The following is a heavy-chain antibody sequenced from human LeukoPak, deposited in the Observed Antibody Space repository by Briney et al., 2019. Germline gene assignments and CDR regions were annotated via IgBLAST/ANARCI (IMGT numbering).Heavy chain of an antibody. J-gene: IGHJ3*02. CDR1: GGSISSYY. V-gene: IGHV4-59*08. CDR2: IYYSGST. Sequence: SETLSLTCTVSGGSISSYYWSWIRQPPGKGLEWIGYIYYSGSTNYNPSLKSRVTISVDTSKNQFSLKLSSVTAADTAVYYCARRPSDSSGYSEIFDAFDIWGQGTMVTVSS. CDR3: ARRPSDSSGYSEIFDAFDI. D-gene: IGHD3-22*01.